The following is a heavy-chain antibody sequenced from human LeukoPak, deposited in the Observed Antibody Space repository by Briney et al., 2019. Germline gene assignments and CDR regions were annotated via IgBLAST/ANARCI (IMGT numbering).Heavy chain of an antibody. V-gene: IGHV3-30*03. D-gene: IGHD3-9*01. J-gene: IGHJ4*02. Sequence: PGGSLRLSCAASGFTFSSYGMHWVRQAPGKGLEWVAVISYDGSNKYYADSVKGRFTISRDNSKNTLYLQMNSLRAEDTAVYYCARAPTVFYTDGFDYWGQGTLVTVSS. CDR2: ISYDGSNK. CDR1: GFTFSSYG. CDR3: ARAPTVFYTDGFDY.